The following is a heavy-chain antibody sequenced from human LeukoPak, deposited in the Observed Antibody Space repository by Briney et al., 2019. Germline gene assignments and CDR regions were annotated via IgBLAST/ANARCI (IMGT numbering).Heavy chain of an antibody. D-gene: IGHD3-22*01. CDR3: ARGQVVVIKDLLRFDP. V-gene: IGHV1-46*01. Sequence: XXVRQAXXQGLEWMGIMNPSGGSTSYAQKFQGRVTMTRDTSTSTVYMELSSLRSEDTAVYYCARGQVVVIKDLLRFDPWGQGTLVTVSS. J-gene: IGHJ5*02. CDR2: MNPSGGST.